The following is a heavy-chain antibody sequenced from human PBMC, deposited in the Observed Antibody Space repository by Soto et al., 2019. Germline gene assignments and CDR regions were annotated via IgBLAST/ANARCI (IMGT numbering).Heavy chain of an antibody. CDR2: ISAYNGNT. D-gene: IGHD4-4*01. J-gene: IGHJ4*02. V-gene: IGHV1-18*01. CDR3: ARDEKVTNALLTFDY. CDR1: GYTFTSYG. Sequence: QVQLVQSGAEVKKPGASVKVSCKASGYTFTSYGISWVRQAPGQGLEWMGWISAYNGNTNYAPKLQGRVTMTTDTSTSTAYMELRSLRSDDTAVYYSARDEKVTNALLTFDYWGQGTLVTVSS.